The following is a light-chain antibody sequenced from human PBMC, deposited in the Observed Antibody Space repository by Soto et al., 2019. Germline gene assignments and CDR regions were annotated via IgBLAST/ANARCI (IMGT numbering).Light chain of an antibody. CDR2: RNN. J-gene: IGLJ3*02. CDR3: VAWDDSLSGGV. CDR1: SSNIGSNY. Sequence: QSVLTQPPSASGTPGQRVTISCSGSSSNIGSNYVYWYQQLPGTAPKLLIYRNNLRPSGVPDRFSGSKSGTSASLAISGLRSEDEADYYCVAWDDSLSGGVFGGGTKLTVL. V-gene: IGLV1-47*01.